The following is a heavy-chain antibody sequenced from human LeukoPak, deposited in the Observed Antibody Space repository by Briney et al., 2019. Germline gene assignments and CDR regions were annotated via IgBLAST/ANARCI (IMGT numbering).Heavy chain of an antibody. V-gene: IGHV3-49*04. D-gene: IGHD2-15*01. CDR2: IRSKAYGGTT. CDR1: GFTFGDYA. J-gene: IGHJ3*02. Sequence: PGGSLRLSCTASGFTFGDYAMSWVRQAPGKGLEWVGFIRSKAYGGTTEYAASVKGGFTISRDDSKSIAYLQMNSLKTEDTAVYYCTRGGYCSGGSCTSGAFDIWGQGTMVTVSS. CDR3: TRGGYCSGGSCTSGAFDI.